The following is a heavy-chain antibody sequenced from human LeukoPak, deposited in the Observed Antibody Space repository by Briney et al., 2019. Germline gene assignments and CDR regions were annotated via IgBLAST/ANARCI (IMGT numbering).Heavy chain of an antibody. D-gene: IGHD2-15*01. CDR3: AKDYCSGGSCYLDY. CDR1: GFTFRSYG. J-gene: IGHJ4*02. CDR2: ISYDGSNK. Sequence: GRSLRLSCAVSGFTFRSYGMHWVRQAPGMGLGWVALISYDGSNKYFADSVRGRFTISRDNSKNTLFLQMNSLRAEDTAVYYCAKDYCSGGSCYLDYWGQGTLVTVSS. V-gene: IGHV3-30*18.